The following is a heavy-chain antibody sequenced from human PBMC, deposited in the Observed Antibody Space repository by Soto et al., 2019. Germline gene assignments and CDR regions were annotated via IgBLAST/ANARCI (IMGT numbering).Heavy chain of an antibody. CDR2: IDCSGST. J-gene: IGHJ4*02. CDR1: GGSISSGGYY. CDR3: ARAPRLPSVDY. D-gene: IGHD2-15*01. V-gene: IGHV4-31*03. Sequence: QVQLQESGPGLVKPSQTLSLTCTVSGGSISSGGYYWSWIRQHPGKGLEWIGYIDCSGSTYYNPSLKGRVTISVDPSKNQFALKLSSVTAADTGGYYCARAPRLPSVDYWGQGTLVTVSS.